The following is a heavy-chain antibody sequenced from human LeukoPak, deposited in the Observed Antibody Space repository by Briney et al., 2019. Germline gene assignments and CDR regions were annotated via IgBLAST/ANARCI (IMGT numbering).Heavy chain of an antibody. CDR2: ISSSSSYI. CDR1: GFTFSSYS. J-gene: IGHJ4*02. D-gene: IGHD6-13*01. CDR3: ARGSLASSWYSSSLDY. Sequence: GGSLRLSCAASGFTFSSYSMNWVRQAPGKGLEWVSSISSSSSYIYYADSVKGRFTISRDNAKNSLYLQMNSLRAEDTAVYYCARGSLASSWYSSSLDYWGQGTLVTVSS. V-gene: IGHV3-21*01.